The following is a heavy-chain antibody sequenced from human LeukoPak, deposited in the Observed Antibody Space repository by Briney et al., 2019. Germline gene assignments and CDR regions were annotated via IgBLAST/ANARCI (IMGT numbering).Heavy chain of an antibody. Sequence: GRSLRLSCAASGFTFSNYIMHWVRQAPGKGLDWVAVIIENGSNQYYADSVKGRFTISRDNSKNTLFLQMNSLRGEDTAMYNCARVQGGGYRTADYWGQGTLVTVSS. CDR3: ARVQGGGYRTADY. CDR1: GFTFSNYI. CDR2: IIENGSNQ. J-gene: IGHJ4*02. V-gene: IGHV3-30*04. D-gene: IGHD6-19*01.